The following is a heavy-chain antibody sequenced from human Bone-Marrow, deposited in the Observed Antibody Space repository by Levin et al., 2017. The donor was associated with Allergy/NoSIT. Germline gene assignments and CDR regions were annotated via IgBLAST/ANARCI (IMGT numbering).Heavy chain of an antibody. J-gene: IGHJ6*02. CDR1: GGSFSGYY. D-gene: IGHD3-16*02. CDR2: INHSGST. Sequence: PGGSLRLSCAVYGGSFSGYYWSWIRQPPGKGLEWIGEINHSGSTNYNPSLKSRVTISVDTSKNQFSLKLSSVTAADTAVYYCARGLPALYDYVWGSYRTKAHYGMDVWGQGTTVTVSS. CDR3: ARGLPALYDYVWGSYRTKAHYGMDV. V-gene: IGHV4-34*01.